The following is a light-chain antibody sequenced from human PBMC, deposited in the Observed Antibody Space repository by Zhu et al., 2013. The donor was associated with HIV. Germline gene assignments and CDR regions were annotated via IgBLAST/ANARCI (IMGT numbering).Light chain of an antibody. V-gene: IGLV1-40*01. J-gene: IGLJ1*01. CDR1: SSNIGAGYD. CDR3: QSYDSSLSVNV. Sequence: QSVLTQPPSVSGAPGQRVTISCTGSSSNIGAGYDVHWYQQLPGTAPKLLIYGNSNRPSGVPDRFSGSKSGTSASLAITGLQAEDEADLYCQSYDSSLSVNVFGTGTKVTVL. CDR2: GNS.